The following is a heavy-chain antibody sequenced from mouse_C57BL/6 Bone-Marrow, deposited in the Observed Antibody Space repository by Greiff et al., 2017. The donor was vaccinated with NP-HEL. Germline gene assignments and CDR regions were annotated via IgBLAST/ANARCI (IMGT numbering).Heavy chain of an antibody. J-gene: IGHJ2*01. CDR1: GYTFTGYW. Sequence: QVQLQQSGAELMKPGASVKLSCKATGYTFTGYWIEWVKQRPGHGFHWIGELLPGSGSTNYNEKFKGKATFTADTSSNTAYMQLSSLTTEDSAIYYCARRDDYDDYWGQGTTLTVSS. CDR2: LLPGSGST. D-gene: IGHD2-4*01. CDR3: ARRDDYDDY. V-gene: IGHV1-9*01.